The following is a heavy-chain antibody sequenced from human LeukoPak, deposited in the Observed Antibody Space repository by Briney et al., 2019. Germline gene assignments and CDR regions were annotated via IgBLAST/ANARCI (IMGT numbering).Heavy chain of an antibody. Sequence: GCSLRLSCAASGFTFDDYAMLLVRQAPGDGLKWVSLITVDCGSTYYAHSVKDRITIARDNSKNSPFLQINSLRTEDTAFYFRAKDKGELVLSGPEDWGQGTLVTVSS. D-gene: IGHD6-13*01. CDR1: GFTFDDYA. J-gene: IGHJ4*02. CDR3: AKDKGELVLSGPED. CDR2: ITVDCGST. V-gene: IGHV3-43*02.